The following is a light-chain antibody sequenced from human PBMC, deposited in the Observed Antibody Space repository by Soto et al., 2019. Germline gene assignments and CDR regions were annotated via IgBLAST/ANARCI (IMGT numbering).Light chain of an antibody. Sequence: ESVLTQSPATLAVSPGERATLSCWASQSVSSSYLAWYQQKPGLAPRLLIYDASSRATGIPDRFSGSGSGTDFTLTISRLQSEASAVYYCQQYTTWINFGQGTRLEI. V-gene: IGKV3D-20*01. CDR3: QQYTTWIN. CDR1: QSVSSSY. J-gene: IGKJ5*01. CDR2: DAS.